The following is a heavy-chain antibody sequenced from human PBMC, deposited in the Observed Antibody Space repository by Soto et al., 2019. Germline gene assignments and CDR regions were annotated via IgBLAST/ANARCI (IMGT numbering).Heavy chain of an antibody. J-gene: IGHJ3*02. CDR1: GYTFTSYG. CDR2: INPGEGYT. CDR3: ARAFVVVTSATFPFDI. Sequence: ASVKVSCKASGYTFTSYGISWGRRAPGPGLEWLGTINPGEGYTTYRPKFQDRLTLTKDTSTSTLYMELSSLRPDDTAIYYCARAFVVVTSATFPFDIWGQGTMVTVSS. V-gene: IGHV1-18*04. D-gene: IGHD2-21*02.